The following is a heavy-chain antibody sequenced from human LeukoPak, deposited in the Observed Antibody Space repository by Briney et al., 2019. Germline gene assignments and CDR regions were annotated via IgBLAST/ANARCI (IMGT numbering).Heavy chain of an antibody. J-gene: IGHJ4*02. CDR1: GYTFTSYY. CDR3: ATLHIAAAGTTDLDY. V-gene: IGHV1-46*01. Sequence: ASVKVSCKASGYTFTSYYMHWVRQAPGQGLEWMGIINPSGGSTSYAQKFQGRVTMTRDTSTSTVYMELSSLRSEDTAVYYCATLHIAAAGTTDLDYWGQGTLVTVSS. CDR2: INPSGGST. D-gene: IGHD6-13*01.